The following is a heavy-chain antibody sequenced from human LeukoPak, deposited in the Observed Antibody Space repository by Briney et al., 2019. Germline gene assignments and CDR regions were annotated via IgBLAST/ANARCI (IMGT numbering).Heavy chain of an antibody. D-gene: IGHD6-13*01. CDR1: GGSISSYY. Sequence: SETLSLTCTVSGGSISSYYWSWSRQPPGKGLEWIGYIYYSGSTNYNPSLKSRVTISVDTSKNQFSLKLSSVTAADTAVYYCARGGIAAADYWGQGTLVTVSS. CDR3: ARGGIAAADY. V-gene: IGHV4-59*01. J-gene: IGHJ4*02. CDR2: IYYSGST.